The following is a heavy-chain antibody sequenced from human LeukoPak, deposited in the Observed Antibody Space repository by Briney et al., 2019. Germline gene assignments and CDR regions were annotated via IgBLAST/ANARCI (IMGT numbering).Heavy chain of an antibody. J-gene: IGHJ5*02. D-gene: IGHD3-10*01. V-gene: IGHV3-48*01. CDR2: ISSRSATI. CDR3: ARGLGWGSYYYGSGTLDP. CDR1: GFTFSSYS. Sequence: PGGSLRLSCAASGFTFSSYSMNWVRQAPGKGLEWVSYISSRSATIYYADSVKGRFTISRDNAKNSLYLQMNSLRSEDTAVYYCARGLGWGSYYYGSGTLDPWGQGTLVTVSS.